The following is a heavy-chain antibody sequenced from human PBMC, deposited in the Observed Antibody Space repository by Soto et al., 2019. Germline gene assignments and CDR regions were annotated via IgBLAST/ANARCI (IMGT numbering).Heavy chain of an antibody. CDR1: GYTFTSYG. V-gene: IGHV1-18*01. CDR3: ARDTTPLLLWFGELLANY. J-gene: IGHJ4*02. Sequence: QVQLVQSGAEVKKPGASVKVSCKASGYTFTSYGISWVRQAPGQGLEWMGWISAYNGNTNYAQKLQGRVTMTTDTSTSTAYLELRSLRSDDTAVYYCARDTTPLLLWFGELLANYWGQGTLVTVSS. CDR2: ISAYNGNT. D-gene: IGHD3-10*01.